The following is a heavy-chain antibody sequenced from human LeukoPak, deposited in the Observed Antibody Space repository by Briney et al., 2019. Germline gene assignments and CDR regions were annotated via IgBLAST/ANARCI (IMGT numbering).Heavy chain of an antibody. CDR2: IYYSGST. V-gene: IGHV4-59*12. J-gene: IGHJ6*02. D-gene: IGHD6-13*01. Sequence: SETLSLTCAVYGGSFSGYYWSWIRQPPGKGLEWIGYIYYSGSTNYNPSLKSRVTISVDTSKNQFSLKLSSVTAADTAVYYCAIEIAAAGPLGYYYGMDVWGQGTTVTVSS. CDR1: GGSFSGYY. CDR3: AIEIAAAGPLGYYYGMDV.